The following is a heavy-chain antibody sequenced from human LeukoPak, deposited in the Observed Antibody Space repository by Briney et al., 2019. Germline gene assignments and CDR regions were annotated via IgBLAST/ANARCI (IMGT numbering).Heavy chain of an antibody. CDR3: AHFPESGVYCSSTSCHLDY. J-gene: IGHJ4*02. Sequence: GGSLRLSCAASGFTFSSYGMHWVRQAPGKGLEWVAFIRYDGSNKYYADSVEGRFTISRDNSKNTLYLQMNSLRAEDTAVYYCAHFPESGVYCSSTSCHLDYWGQGTLVTVPS. CDR2: IRYDGSNK. V-gene: IGHV3-30*02. CDR1: GFTFSSYG. D-gene: IGHD2-2*01.